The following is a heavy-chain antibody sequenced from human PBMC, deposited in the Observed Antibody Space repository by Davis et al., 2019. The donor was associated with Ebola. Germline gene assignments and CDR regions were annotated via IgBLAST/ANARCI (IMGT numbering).Heavy chain of an antibody. V-gene: IGHV1-2*06. CDR3: RVVVDEYFEY. Sequence: GESLKISCAASGYTFTSYYMHWVRQAPGQGLEWMGRINPYNGDTNLAQKFQDRVTMTRDTSISTGYMDLSNLTSDDTAVYYCRVVVDEYFEYWAQGTLVSVSS. J-gene: IGHJ4*02. D-gene: IGHD2-21*01. CDR1: GYTFTSYY. CDR2: INPYNGDT.